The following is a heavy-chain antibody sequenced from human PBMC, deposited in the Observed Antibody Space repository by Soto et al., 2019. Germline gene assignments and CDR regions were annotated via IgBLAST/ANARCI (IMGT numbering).Heavy chain of an antibody. CDR3: VKDQATEDYWYFDL. CDR1: AFTLSIYS. V-gene: IGHV3-64D*06. D-gene: IGHD5-12*01. Sequence: CAADAFTLSIYSIHWVSQAPGKGLEYVSAISSNGGSTYYADSVKGRFTISRDNSKNTLYLQMSSLRAEDAAVYYCVKDQATEDYWYFDLWGRGTLVTVSS. J-gene: IGHJ2*01. CDR2: ISSNGGST.